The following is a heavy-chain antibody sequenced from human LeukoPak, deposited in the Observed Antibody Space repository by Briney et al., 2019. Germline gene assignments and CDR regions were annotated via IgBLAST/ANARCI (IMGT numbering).Heavy chain of an antibody. CDR3: ARDRCSSTSCSNGGYYYYYMDV. V-gene: IGHV3-48*04. CDR2: ISSSSSTI. D-gene: IGHD2-2*01. CDR1: GFTFSSYS. Sequence: PAGSMTLACAASGFTFSSYSMNWVRQAPGKWLEWVSYISSSSSTIYYADSVKGRFTISRDNDKNSLYLQMNSLRAEDTAVYYCARDRCSSTSCSNGGYYYYYMDVWGKGTTVTVSS. J-gene: IGHJ6*03.